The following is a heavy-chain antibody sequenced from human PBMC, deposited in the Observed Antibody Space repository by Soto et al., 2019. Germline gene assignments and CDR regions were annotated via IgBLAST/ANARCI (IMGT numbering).Heavy chain of an antibody. Sequence: GGALRLSCTASVFLFTDYYMSWIRQPPGKGLEWLAYIDGSSDYTNSADSVKGRFTISRDNAKNSVFLQMNNLRADDTAVYYCARDLRFSSTNYFDFWGRGTLVTSPQ. D-gene: IGHD2-8*01. CDR1: VFLFTDYY. CDR2: IDGSSDYT. J-gene: IGHJ4*02. V-gene: IGHV3-11*06. CDR3: ARDLRFSSTNYFDF.